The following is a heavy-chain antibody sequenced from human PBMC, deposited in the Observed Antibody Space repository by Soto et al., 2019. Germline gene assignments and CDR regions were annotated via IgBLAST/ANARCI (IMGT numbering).Heavy chain of an antibody. Sequence: QVQLVESGGGVVQPGRSLRLSCAASGFTFSSYAMHWVRQAPGKGLEWVAVISYDGSNKYYADSVNGRFTISRDNSKNALYLQMHSLRAEDTAVYYCVSVPVLAFVAAYYFDYWGQGTLVPVSS. CDR1: GFTFSSYA. D-gene: IGHD6-19*01. J-gene: IGHJ4*02. CDR2: ISYDGSNK. V-gene: IGHV3-30-3*01. CDR3: VSVPVLAFVAAYYFDY.